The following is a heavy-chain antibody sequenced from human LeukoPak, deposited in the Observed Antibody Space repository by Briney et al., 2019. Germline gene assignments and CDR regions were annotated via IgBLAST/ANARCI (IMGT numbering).Heavy chain of an antibody. V-gene: IGHV4-4*02. CDR2: IYHSGST. D-gene: IGHD3-10*01. J-gene: IGHJ4*02. CDR1: GGSISSSNW. CDR3: ARDIYGSGSFILY. Sequence: SETLSLTCAVSGGSISSSNWWSWVRQPPGKGLEWIGEIYHSGSTNYNPSLKSRVTISVDKSKNQFSLKLSSVTAADTAAYYCARDIYGSGSFILYWGQGTLVTVSS.